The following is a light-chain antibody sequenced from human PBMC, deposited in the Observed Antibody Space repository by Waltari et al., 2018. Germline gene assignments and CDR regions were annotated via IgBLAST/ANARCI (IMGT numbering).Light chain of an antibody. CDR3: QQYNNWPLPT. J-gene: IGKJ2*01. CDR2: GAS. Sequence: EIVMTQSPATLSVSPGERATPSCRASQSVSSNLAWYQQKPGQAPRLLIYGASTRATGIPARFSGSGSGTEFTLTISSLQSEDFAVYYCQQYNNWPLPTFGQGTKLEIK. V-gene: IGKV3-15*01. CDR1: QSVSSN.